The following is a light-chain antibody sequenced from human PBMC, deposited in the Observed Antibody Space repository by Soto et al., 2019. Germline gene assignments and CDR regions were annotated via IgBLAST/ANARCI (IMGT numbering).Light chain of an antibody. CDR1: SGSVSTGYY. CDR3: VLYMGGGISV. Sequence: QTVVTQEPSFSVSPGGTVTLTCGLTSGSVSTGYYPSWYQQTPGQAPRTLVYSTNNRSSGVPDRFSGSILGNKAALTITGAQADDESDYYCVLYMGGGISVFGGGTQLTVL. CDR2: STN. J-gene: IGLJ7*01. V-gene: IGLV8-61*01.